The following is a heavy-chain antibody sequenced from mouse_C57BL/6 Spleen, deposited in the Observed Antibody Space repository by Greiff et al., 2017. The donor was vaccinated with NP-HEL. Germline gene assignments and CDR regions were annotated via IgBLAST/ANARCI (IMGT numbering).Heavy chain of an antibody. CDR3: ARWGKSTMVTYYAMDY. D-gene: IGHD2-2*01. Sequence: EVKLMESGPELVKPGASVKMSCKASGYTFTDYNMHWVKQSHGKSLEWIGYINPNNGGTSYNQKFKGKATLTVNKSSSTAYMELRSLTSEDSAVYYCARWGKSTMVTYYAMDYWGQGTSVTVSS. V-gene: IGHV1-22*01. CDR1: GYTFTDYN. J-gene: IGHJ4*01. CDR2: INPNNGGT.